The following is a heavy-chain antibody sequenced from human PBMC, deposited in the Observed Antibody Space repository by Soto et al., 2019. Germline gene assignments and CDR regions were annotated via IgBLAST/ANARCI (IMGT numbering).Heavy chain of an antibody. CDR3: ASDSDDYGDYYFDY. V-gene: IGHV3-21*01. CDR1: GFTFSSYS. D-gene: IGHD4-17*01. CDR2: ISSSSSYI. J-gene: IGHJ4*02. Sequence: GGSLRLSCAASGFTFSSYSMNWVRQAPGKGLEWVSSISSSSSYIYYADSVKGRFTISRDNAKNSLYLQMNSLRAEDTAVYYCASDSDDYGDYYFDYWGQGTLVTVSS.